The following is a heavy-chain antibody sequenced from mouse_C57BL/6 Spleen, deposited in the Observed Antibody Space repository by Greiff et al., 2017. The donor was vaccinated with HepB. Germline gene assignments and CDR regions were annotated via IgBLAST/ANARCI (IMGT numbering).Heavy chain of an antibody. Sequence: QVQLKQSGAELARPGASVKLSCKASGYTFTSYGISWVKQRTGQGLEWIGEIYPRSGNTYYNEKFKGKATLTADKSSSTAYMELRSLTSEDSAVYFCARSGGYYYGSSFDYWGQGTTLTVSS. CDR1: GYTFTSYG. J-gene: IGHJ2*01. CDR3: ARSGGYYYGSSFDY. V-gene: IGHV1-81*01. D-gene: IGHD1-1*01. CDR2: IYPRSGNT.